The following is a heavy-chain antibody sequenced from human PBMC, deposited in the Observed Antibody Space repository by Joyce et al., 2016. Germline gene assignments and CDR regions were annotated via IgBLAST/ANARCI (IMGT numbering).Heavy chain of an antibody. J-gene: IGHJ1*01. CDR3: ARARRGIILARGEMGEYLQH. V-gene: IGHV4-34*01. CDR1: GGSLSGYY. CDR2: VNDRGRT. Sequence: QVQLQEWGAGLLKPSETLSLTCAVYGGSLSGYYWGWIRQAPGMGLEWIGEVNDRGRTNYNPSFKSRATTSMDTSKNQFSLRLTTVTAADTAVYFCARARRGIILARGEMGEYLQHWGRGTVVIVSS. D-gene: IGHD3-10*01.